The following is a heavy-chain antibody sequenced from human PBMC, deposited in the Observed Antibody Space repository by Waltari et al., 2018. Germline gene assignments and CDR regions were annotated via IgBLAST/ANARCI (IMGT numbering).Heavy chain of an antibody. Sequence: EVQLVESGGGLVKPGGSLRLSCAASGFTFSNAWMNWVRQAPGQGLEWVGRIKSKTDGGTTDYAEHVKGRFTISRDDLKNTLYLQMNSLKTEDTAVYYCSTNYFDTSGAPEGGYWGQGTLVTVSS. D-gene: IGHD3-22*01. J-gene: IGHJ4*02. CDR3: STNYFDTSGAPEGGY. V-gene: IGHV3-15*07. CDR2: IKSKTDGGTT. CDR1: GFTFSNAW.